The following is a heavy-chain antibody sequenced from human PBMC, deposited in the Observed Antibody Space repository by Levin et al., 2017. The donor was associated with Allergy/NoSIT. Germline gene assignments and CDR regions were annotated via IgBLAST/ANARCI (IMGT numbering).Heavy chain of an antibody. CDR2: IYWDDDT. CDR1: GFSVSTRGVG. Sequence: SGPTLVKPTQTLTLTCTVSGFSVSTRGVGVGWVRQPPGKALDWLALIYWDDDTRYSPSLKSRLTVTRDTSKNQVVLTMTNMDPVDTATYYCAHTYGPHAFDIWGQGTLVTVSS. J-gene: IGHJ3*02. V-gene: IGHV2-5*02. D-gene: IGHD4-17*01. CDR3: AHTYGPHAFDI.